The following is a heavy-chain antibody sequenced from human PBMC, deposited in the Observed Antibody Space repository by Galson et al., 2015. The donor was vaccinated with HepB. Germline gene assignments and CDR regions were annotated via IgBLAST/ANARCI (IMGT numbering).Heavy chain of an antibody. CDR3: ARARRIMLTFGGLIAPTDFDF. CDR1: GYTFTGNY. CDR2: INPDDGGT. J-gene: IGHJ4*02. Sequence: SVKVSCKASGYTFTGNYMHWVRQAPGQGLEWMGRINPDDGGTNYSQKFQGRVTVTRDTSISTAFMELRRLTSDDTAVYYCARARRIMLTFGGLIAPTDFDFWGQGTLVTVSS. V-gene: IGHV1-2*06. D-gene: IGHD3-16*02.